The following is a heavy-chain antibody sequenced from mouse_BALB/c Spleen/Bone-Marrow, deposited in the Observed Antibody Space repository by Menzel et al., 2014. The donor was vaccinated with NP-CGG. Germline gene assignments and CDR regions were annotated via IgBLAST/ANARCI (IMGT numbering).Heavy chain of an antibody. D-gene: IGHD1-1*01. Sequence: EVKLVESGGGLVQPGGSLKLSCAASGFTFSSYTMSWVLQTPEKRLEWVAYISNGGGSTYYPDTVKDRFTISRDNAKNTLYLQMSSLKSEDTAMYYCARHGYYGSRAMDYWGQGTSVTVSS. J-gene: IGHJ4*01. CDR2: ISNGGGST. CDR1: GFTFSSYT. V-gene: IGHV5-12-2*01. CDR3: ARHGYYGSRAMDY.